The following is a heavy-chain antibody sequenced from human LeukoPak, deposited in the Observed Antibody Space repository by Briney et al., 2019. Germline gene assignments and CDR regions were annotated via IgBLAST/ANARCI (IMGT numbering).Heavy chain of an antibody. J-gene: IGHJ4*02. V-gene: IGHV3-30*18. CDR1: GFTFSSYW. Sequence: PGGSLRLSCAASGFTFSSYWMSWVRQAPGKGLEWVAVISYDGSNKYYADSVKGRFTISRDNSKNTLYLQMNSLRAEDTAVYYCAKDADYYDSSGYYYVRGYYFDYWGQGTLVTVSS. D-gene: IGHD3-22*01. CDR3: AKDADYYDSSGYYYVRGYYFDY. CDR2: ISYDGSNK.